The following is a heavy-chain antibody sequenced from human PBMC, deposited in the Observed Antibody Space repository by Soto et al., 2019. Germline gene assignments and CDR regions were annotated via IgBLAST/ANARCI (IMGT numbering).Heavy chain of an antibody. Sequence: PGGSLRLSCAASGFIFSQYSMNWVRQAPGKGLEWVSSISSTGALMYYADSVKGRFTISRDDADNSLYLQMNSLRVEDTAVYYCARDRLARGIPVAGRIDYWGQGVLVTVSS. D-gene: IGHD6-19*01. V-gene: IGHV3-21*01. CDR1: GFIFSQYS. CDR2: ISSTGALM. J-gene: IGHJ4*02. CDR3: ARDRLARGIPVAGRIDY.